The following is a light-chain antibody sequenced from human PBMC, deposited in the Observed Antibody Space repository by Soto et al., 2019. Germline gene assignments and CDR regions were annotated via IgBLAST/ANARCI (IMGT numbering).Light chain of an antibody. Sequence: QSVLTQSSSASASLGSSVKLTCTLSSGHSSYIIAWHQQQPGKAPRYLMKLEGSGSYNKGSGVPDRFSGSSSGADRYLTISNLPFEDEADYYCETWDINTQVFGGGTKVTVL. V-gene: IGLV4-60*02. CDR3: ETWDINTQV. CDR1: SGHSSYI. J-gene: IGLJ2*01. CDR2: LEGSGSY.